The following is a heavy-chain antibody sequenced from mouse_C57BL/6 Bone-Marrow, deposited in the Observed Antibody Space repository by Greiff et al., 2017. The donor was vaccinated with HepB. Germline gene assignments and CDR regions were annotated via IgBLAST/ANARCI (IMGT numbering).Heavy chain of an antibody. Sequence: EVQLVESGGGLVQPGESLKLSCESTEYEFPSHDMSWVRKTPEKRLELVAAINSDGGSTYYPDTMERRFIISRDNTKKNLYLQMSSLRSEDTALYYCARHRVDSSGYVYFDVWGTGTTVTVSS. CDR1: EYEFPSHD. D-gene: IGHD3-2*02. CDR2: INSDGGST. V-gene: IGHV5-2*01. CDR3: ARHRVDSSGYVYFDV. J-gene: IGHJ1*03.